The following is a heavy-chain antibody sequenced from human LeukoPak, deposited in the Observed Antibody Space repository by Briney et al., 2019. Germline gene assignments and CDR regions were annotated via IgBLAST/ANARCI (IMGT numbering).Heavy chain of an antibody. J-gene: IGHJ4*02. CDR1: GFIFSSAV. CDR3: AKGSAGAGSYRPFDY. CDR2: INSGSGTT. Sequence: QPGGSLRLSCAASGFIFSSAVMSWVRQAPGKELEWVSAINSGSGTTYAESVKGRFTISRDNSRNTLYLQMNTLRAEDTAVYYCAKGSAGAGSYRPFDYWGQGPWSPSPQ. D-gene: IGHD3-10*01. V-gene: IGHV3-23*01.